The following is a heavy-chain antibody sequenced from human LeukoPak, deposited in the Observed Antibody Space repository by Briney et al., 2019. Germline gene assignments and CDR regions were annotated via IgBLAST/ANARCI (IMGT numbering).Heavy chain of an antibody. J-gene: IGHJ3*02. CDR2: ISYDGSNK. V-gene: IGHV3-30-3*01. CDR1: GFTFSSYA. Sequence: GRSLRLSCAASGFTFSSYAMHWVRQAPGKGLEWVAVISYDGSNKYYADSVKGRFTISRDNSKNTLYLQMNSLRAEDTAVYYCAKDLNSTYNYDSSGYEDAFDIWGQGTMVTVSS. CDR3: AKDLNSTYNYDSSGYEDAFDI. D-gene: IGHD3-22*01.